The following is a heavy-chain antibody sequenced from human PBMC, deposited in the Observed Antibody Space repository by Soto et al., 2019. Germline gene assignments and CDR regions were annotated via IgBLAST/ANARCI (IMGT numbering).Heavy chain of an antibody. Sequence: QLQLQESGPGLVKPSETLSLTCTVSGGSISSSSYYWGWIRQPPGKGLEWVGSIYYSGSTYYNPSLKSRGPISVDTSKNQCSLMLSSGTAADTAVYYCAPQIDSGDYETTPGWYFDLWGRGTLVTVSS. CDR3: APQIDSGDYETTPGWYFDL. D-gene: IGHD4-17*01. J-gene: IGHJ2*01. CDR2: IYYSGST. CDR1: GGSISSSSYY. V-gene: IGHV4-39*01.